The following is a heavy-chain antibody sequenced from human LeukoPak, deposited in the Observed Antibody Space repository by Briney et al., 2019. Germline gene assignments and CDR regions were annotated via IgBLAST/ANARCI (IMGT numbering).Heavy chain of an antibody. CDR2: IFPSDSET. V-gene: IGHV5-51*01. CDR1: GYSFTSYW. Sequence: GESLKISCKASGYSFTSYWIGWVRQMPGKGLEWMGIIFPSDSETRYSPSFQGQVTISADTSISTAYLQWSSLKASDTAVYYCARQPPTVTASRHYFDYWGQGALVTVSS. D-gene: IGHD4-17*01. CDR3: ARQPPTVTASRHYFDY. J-gene: IGHJ4*02.